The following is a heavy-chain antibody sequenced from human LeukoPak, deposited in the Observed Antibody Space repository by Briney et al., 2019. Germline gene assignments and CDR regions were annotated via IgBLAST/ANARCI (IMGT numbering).Heavy chain of an antibody. CDR1: GFTFSNYG. CDR3: AKGVVAATSAAYYGIDV. CDR2: ISYDESDK. D-gene: IGHD2-15*01. Sequence: PGRSLRLSCAASGFTFSNYGMHWVRQAPGKGLEWVAVISYDESDKYYADSVKGRFTISRDNSKNTLYLQMNSLRPEDTAVYYCAKGVVAATSAAYYGIDVWGQGTTVTVSS. V-gene: IGHV3-30*18. J-gene: IGHJ6*02.